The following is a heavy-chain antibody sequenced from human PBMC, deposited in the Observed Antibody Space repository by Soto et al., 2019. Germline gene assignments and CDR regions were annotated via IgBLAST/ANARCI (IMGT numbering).Heavy chain of an antibody. D-gene: IGHD2-15*01. J-gene: IGHJ5*02. CDR1: GGSFSGYY. CDR2: INHSGST. CDR3: ARGSNIVVVVAATHSQNNWFDP. Sequence: PSETLSLTCAVYGGSFSGYYWSWIRQPPGKGLEWIGEINHSGSTNYNPSLKSRVTISVDTSKNQFSLKLSSVTAADTAVYYCARGSNIVVVVAATHSQNNWFDPWGQRTRVTVS. V-gene: IGHV4-34*01.